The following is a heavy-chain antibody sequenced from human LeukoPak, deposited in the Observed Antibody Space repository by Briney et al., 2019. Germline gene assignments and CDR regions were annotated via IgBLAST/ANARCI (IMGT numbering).Heavy chain of an antibody. V-gene: IGHV4-34*01. CDR1: GGSFSGYY. CDR2: INHSGST. D-gene: IGHD3-10*01. J-gene: IGHJ4*02. Sequence: SETLSLTCAVYGGSFSGYYWSWIRQPPGKGLEWIGEINHSGSTNYNPSLKSRVTIPVDTSKNQFSLKLSSVTAADTAVYYCARGFSYYYGSGSYYNVGFDYWGQGTLVTVSS. CDR3: ARGFSYYYGSGSYYNVGFDY.